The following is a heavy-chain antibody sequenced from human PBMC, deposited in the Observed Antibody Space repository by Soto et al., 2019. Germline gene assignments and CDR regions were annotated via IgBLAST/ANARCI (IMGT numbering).Heavy chain of an antibody. Sequence: SETLSPTCTVSGGSIITSSYYWGWIRQSPGTGLEWIGSIYYTGTTYYNPYLQSRVTISVDTSKNHFYLKVSSVTAADTAVYFCARALRFGGFDPWGQGTLVTVSS. V-gene: IGHV4-39*02. J-gene: IGHJ5*02. CDR1: GGSIITSSYY. D-gene: IGHD3-3*01. CDR2: IYYTGTT. CDR3: ARALRFGGFDP.